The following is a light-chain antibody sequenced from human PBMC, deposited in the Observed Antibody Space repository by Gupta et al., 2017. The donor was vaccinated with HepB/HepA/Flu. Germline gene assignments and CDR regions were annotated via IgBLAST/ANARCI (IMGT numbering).Light chain of an antibody. Sequence: SYDLTQPLSVSVALGQPARLPCGGNNIGSKNVHWYQQRPGQAPVVVSYRDNNRLSGIPERFSGSNSGNTATLAISRAQVGEEADYYCQVWDDIYVFVGGGTRLTVL. CDR2: RDN. J-gene: IGLJ2*01. CDR3: QVWDDIYVF. CDR1: NIGSKN. V-gene: IGLV3-9*01.